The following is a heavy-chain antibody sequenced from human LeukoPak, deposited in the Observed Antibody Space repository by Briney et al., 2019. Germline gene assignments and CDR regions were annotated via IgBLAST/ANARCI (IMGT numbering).Heavy chain of an antibody. V-gene: IGHV3-43D*03. CDR3: AKAAHMGYYYYYYMDV. Sequence: GGSLRLSCAASGFTFDDYAMHWVRQAPGKGLESVSLISWDGGSTYYADSVKGRFTISRDNSKYSLYLQMNSLRAEDTALYYCAKAAHMGYYYYYYMDVWGKGTTVTVSS. CDR2: ISWDGGST. J-gene: IGHJ6*03. D-gene: IGHD1-26*01. CDR1: GFTFDDYA.